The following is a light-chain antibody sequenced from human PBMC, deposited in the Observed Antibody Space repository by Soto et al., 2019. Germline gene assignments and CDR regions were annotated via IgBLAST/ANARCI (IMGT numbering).Light chain of an antibody. CDR3: QQYTAWPLT. V-gene: IGKV3-20*01. Sequence: EVVMTQSPATLSVSPGEGATRSCRASQSVTSNYLAWYQQKPGKAPRPLIHGISNRATGVPDRFSGSGSGTDFTLTISRLEPEDFAVYYCQQYTAWPLTFGQGTKVDI. CDR1: QSVTSNY. CDR2: GIS. J-gene: IGKJ1*01.